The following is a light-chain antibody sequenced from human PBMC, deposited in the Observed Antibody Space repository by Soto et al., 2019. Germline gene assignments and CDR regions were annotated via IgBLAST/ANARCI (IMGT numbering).Light chain of an antibody. J-gene: IGKJ1*01. CDR1: QSVSNN. CDR2: GAS. Sequence: ITQSPATLSVSQGDRATLSCRASQSVSNNLAWYQQRPGQAPRLLIYGASTRATGIPARFSGSGSGTEFTLTISSLQSEDFAVYYCQQYNDWPPWTFGQGVKVDIK. CDR3: QQYNDWPPWT. V-gene: IGKV3-15*01.